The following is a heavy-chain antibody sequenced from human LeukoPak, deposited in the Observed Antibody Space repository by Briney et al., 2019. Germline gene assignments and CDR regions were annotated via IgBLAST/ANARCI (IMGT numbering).Heavy chain of an antibody. D-gene: IGHD5-12*01. J-gene: IGHJ4*02. CDR1: GFTFSSYS. V-gene: IGHV3-48*04. Sequence: PGGSLRLSCAASGFTFSSYSMTWVRQAPGEGLEWVSYISSSGSTIYYADSVQGRFTISRDNTKNSLCLQMNSLRAEDTAVYYCARDLSGYDGPTPLDYWGQGTLVTVSS. CDR3: ARDLSGYDGPTPLDY. CDR2: ISSSGSTI.